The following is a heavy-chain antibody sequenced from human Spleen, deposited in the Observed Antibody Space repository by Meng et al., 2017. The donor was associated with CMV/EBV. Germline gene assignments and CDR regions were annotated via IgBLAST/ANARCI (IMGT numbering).Heavy chain of an antibody. CDR1: GFTVSSNY. D-gene: IGHD2-2*01. V-gene: IGHV3-53*01. CDR2: IYSGGST. J-gene: IGHJ4*02. CDR3: ARERSPAGLDY. Sequence: LSLTCAASGFTVSSNYMSWVRQAPGKGLEWVSVIYSGGSTYYADSVKGRFTISRDNSKNTLYLQMNSLRAEDTAVYYCARERSPAGLDYWGQGTLVTVSS.